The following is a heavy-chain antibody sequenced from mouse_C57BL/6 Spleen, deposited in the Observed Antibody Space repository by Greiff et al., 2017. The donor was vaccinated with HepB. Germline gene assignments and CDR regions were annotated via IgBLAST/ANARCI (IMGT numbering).Heavy chain of an antibody. CDR3: ARGSNYDYAMDY. Sequence: VQLQQSGAELVKPGASVKMSCKASGYTFTTYPIEWMKQNHGKSLEWIGNFHPYNDDTKYNEKFKGKATLTVEISSSTVYLELSRLTSDDSAVYYCARGSNYDYAMDYWGQGTSVTVSS. D-gene: IGHD2-5*01. V-gene: IGHV1-47*01. CDR2: FHPYNDDT. CDR1: GYTFTTYP. J-gene: IGHJ4*01.